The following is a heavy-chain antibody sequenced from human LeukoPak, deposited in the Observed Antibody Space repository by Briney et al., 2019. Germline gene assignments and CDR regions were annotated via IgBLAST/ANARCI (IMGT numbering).Heavy chain of an antibody. D-gene: IGHD2-21*02. V-gene: IGHV3-30*18. CDR3: AKDLGDSEAPSDAFDI. CDR2: ISYDGSNK. CDR1: GFTFSSYG. J-gene: IGHJ3*02. Sequence: GGSLRLSCAASGFTFSSYGMHWVRQAPGKGLEGVAVISYDGSNKYYADSVKGRFTISRDNSKNTLYLQINSLRAEDTAVYYCAKDLGDSEAPSDAFDIWGQGTMVTVSS.